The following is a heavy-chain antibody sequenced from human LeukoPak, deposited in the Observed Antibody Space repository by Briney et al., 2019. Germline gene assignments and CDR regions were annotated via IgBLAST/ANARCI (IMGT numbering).Heavy chain of an antibody. J-gene: IGHJ4*02. Sequence: SSVKVSCKASGDTFSPYSFSWVRQAPRQGVEWMGGITPIFDTTKYSQKFQGRVTITADESTTTLHMELSRLTSEDTAVYYCARDVSKIRGVKAFDYWGQGTLVTVSS. CDR3: ARDVSKIRGVKAFDY. CDR2: ITPIFDTT. CDR1: GDTFSPYS. D-gene: IGHD3-10*01. V-gene: IGHV1-69*01.